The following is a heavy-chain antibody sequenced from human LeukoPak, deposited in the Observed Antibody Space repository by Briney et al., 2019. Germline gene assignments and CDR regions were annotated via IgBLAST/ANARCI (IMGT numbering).Heavy chain of an antibody. V-gene: IGHV3-21*01. CDR3: ARDLRDLYYYYYMDV. CDR1: GLSFSTYS. J-gene: IGHJ6*03. CDR2: ISSSSIYR. Sequence: GGSLKLSCAASGLSFSTYSMNWVRQAPGKGLEWVSSISSSSIYRYYADSVKGRFTISRDNAKKSLYLQMNSLRAEDTAVYYCARDLRDLYYYYYMDVWGKGTTVTVSS.